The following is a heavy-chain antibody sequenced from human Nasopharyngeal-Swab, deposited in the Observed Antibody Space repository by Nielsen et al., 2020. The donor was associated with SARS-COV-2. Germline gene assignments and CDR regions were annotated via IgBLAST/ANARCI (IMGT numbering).Heavy chain of an antibody. J-gene: IGHJ6*02. CDR1: GYTLTNYG. CDR2: ISGYNGNT. V-gene: IGHV1-18*01. D-gene: IGHD2-15*01. CDR3: ASPLGYCSGGSCYAPIYYYYGMDV. Sequence: ASVKVSCKASGYTLTNYGVTWVRQAPGQGLEWMGWISGYNGNTKFAQKLQGRATMTTDTSTSTAYMELRSLRSDDTAVYYCASPLGYCSGGSCYAPIYYYYGMDVWGQGTTVTVSS.